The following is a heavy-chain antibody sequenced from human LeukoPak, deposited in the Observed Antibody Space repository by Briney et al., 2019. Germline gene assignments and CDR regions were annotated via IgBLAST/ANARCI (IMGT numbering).Heavy chain of an antibody. CDR3: ARADSSSWYRSYFDY. Sequence: ASVKVSCKASGYIFSDYYMHWVRQAPGQGLEWMGWINPNSGGTNYAQKFQGRVTMTRDTSISTAYMELSRLRSDDTAVYYCARADSSSWYRSYFDYWGQGTLVTVSS. CDR1: GYIFSDYY. J-gene: IGHJ4*02. D-gene: IGHD6-13*01. CDR2: INPNSGGT. V-gene: IGHV1-2*02.